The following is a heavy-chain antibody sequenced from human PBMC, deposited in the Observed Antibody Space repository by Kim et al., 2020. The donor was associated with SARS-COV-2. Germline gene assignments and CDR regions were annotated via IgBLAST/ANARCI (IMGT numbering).Heavy chain of an antibody. J-gene: IGHJ4*02. Sequence: KKCYADSVKGRFTISRDNSKNTLYLQMNSLRAEDTAVYYCAKDPDIPENEWGQGTLVTVSS. CDR2: KK. CDR3: AKDPDIPENE. D-gene: IGHD3-9*01. V-gene: IGHV3-30*02.